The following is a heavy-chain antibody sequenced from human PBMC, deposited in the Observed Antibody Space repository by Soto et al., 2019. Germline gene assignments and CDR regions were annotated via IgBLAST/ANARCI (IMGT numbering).Heavy chain of an antibody. Sequence: ASVKVSCKVSGYTLTELSMHWVRQAPGKGLEWMGGFDPEDGETIYAQKFQGRVTMTEDTSTDTAYMELSSLRSEDTAVYYCATGRRAGYGSGREDWFDPWGQGTLVTVSS. CDR3: ATGRRAGYGSGREDWFDP. D-gene: IGHD3-10*01. CDR2: FDPEDGET. V-gene: IGHV1-24*01. J-gene: IGHJ5*02. CDR1: GYTLTELS.